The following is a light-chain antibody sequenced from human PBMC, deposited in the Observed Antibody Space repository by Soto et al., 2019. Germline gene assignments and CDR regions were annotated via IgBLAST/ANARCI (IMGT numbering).Light chain of an antibody. Sequence: DIQMTQFPSSLSASVGDRVTITCRASQGIRNDLAWYQQETGKAPKRLIYAASSLQSGVPSRFSGSGSGTEFTLAISSLQPEDFATFYCLQHSTYPLTFGQGTKVEIK. V-gene: IGKV1-17*01. CDR1: QGIRND. CDR2: AAS. CDR3: LQHSTYPLT. J-gene: IGKJ1*01.